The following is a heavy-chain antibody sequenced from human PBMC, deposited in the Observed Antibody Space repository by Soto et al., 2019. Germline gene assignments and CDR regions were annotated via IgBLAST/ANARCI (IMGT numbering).Heavy chain of an antibody. J-gene: IGHJ6*04. CDR3: ARDDVLCDGGRCYGVPLDV. V-gene: IGHV3-66*01. CDR1: GFTVSSKY. CDR2: IQRGGPT. Sequence: EVHLVESGGGLVQPGGSLRLSCAASGFTVSSKYISLVRQAPGKGLEWVSLIQRGGPTYYADSVKGRFTISRDASENTVHLQMDSLRAEDTAVYYCARDDVLCDGGRCYGVPLDVWGKGNTVTVSS. D-gene: IGHD2-15*01.